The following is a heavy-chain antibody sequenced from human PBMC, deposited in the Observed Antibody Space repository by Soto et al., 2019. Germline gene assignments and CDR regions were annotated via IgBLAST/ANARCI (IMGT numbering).Heavy chain of an antibody. CDR1: GFTFRSYA. D-gene: IGHD5-12*01. CDR3: AKVGVEMATITREFDY. J-gene: IGHJ4*02. CDR2: ISGSGGST. Sequence: GGSLRLSCAVFGFTFRSYAMSRVRQAPEKGLEWVSAISGSGGSTYYADSVKGRFTISRDNSKNTLYLQMNSLRAEDTAVYYCAKVGVEMATITREFDYWGQGTLVTVSS. V-gene: IGHV3-23*01.